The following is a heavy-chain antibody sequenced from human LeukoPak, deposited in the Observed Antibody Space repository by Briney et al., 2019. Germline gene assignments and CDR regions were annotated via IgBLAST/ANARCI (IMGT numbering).Heavy chain of an antibody. CDR2: IYYSGTT. Sequence: SETLSLTCTVSGGSVSSGSYYWSWIRQPPGKGLEWIGYIYYSGTTNYNPSLKSRVTISVDTSKNQFSLKLSSVTAADTAVYYCARGYSSRLSDFDYWGQGTLVTVSS. V-gene: IGHV4-61*01. D-gene: IGHD6-13*01. CDR3: ARGYSSRLSDFDY. J-gene: IGHJ4*02. CDR1: GGSVSSGSYY.